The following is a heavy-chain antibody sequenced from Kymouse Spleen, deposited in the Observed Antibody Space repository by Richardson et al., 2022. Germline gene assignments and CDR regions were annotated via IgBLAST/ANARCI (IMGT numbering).Heavy chain of an antibody. J-gene: IGHJ5*02. D-gene: IGHD2-2*02. V-gene: IGHV3-48*02. CDR3: AREGGYCSSTSCYDVNWFDP. CDR1: GFTFSSYS. CDR2: ISSSSSTI. Sequence: EVQLVESGGGLVQPGGSLRLSCAASGFTFSSYSMNWVRQAPGKGLEWVSYISSSSSTIYYADSVKGRFTISRDNAKNSLYLQMNSLRDEDTAVYYCAREGGYCSSTSCYDVNWFDPWGQGTLVTVSS.